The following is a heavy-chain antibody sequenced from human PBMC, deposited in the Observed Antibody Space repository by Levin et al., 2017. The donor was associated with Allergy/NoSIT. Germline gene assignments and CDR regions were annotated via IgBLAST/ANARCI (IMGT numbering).Heavy chain of an antibody. D-gene: IGHD6-19*01. V-gene: IGHV4-59*01. CDR2: IYYSGST. Sequence: SETLSLTCTVSGGSISSYYWSWIRQPPGKGLEWIGYIYYSGSTNYNPSLKSRVTISVDTSKNQFSLKLSSVTAADTAVYYCARAGIAVAGTIPPIYGMDVWGQGTTVTVSS. CDR1: GGSISSYY. J-gene: IGHJ6*02. CDR3: ARAGIAVAGTIPPIYGMDV.